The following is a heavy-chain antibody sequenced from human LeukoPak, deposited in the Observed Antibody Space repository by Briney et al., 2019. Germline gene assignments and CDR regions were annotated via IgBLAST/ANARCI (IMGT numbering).Heavy chain of an antibody. Sequence: ASVKVSCKASGGTFSSYAISWVRQAPGQGLEWMGGIIPIFGTANYAQKFQGRVTITADESTSTAYMELSSLRSEDTAVYYCARLCEAAAMYNWFDPWGQGTLVTVSS. CDR1: GGTFSSYA. V-gene: IGHV1-69*13. J-gene: IGHJ5*02. CDR3: ARLCEAAAMYNWFDP. CDR2: IIPIFGTA. D-gene: IGHD6-13*01.